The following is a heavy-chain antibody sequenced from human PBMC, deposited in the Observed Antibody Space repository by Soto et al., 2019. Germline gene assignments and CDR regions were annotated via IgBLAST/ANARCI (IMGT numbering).Heavy chain of an antibody. CDR1: GGSISSYY. CDR2: IYYSGST. Sequence: ETLSLTCTVSGGSISSYYWSWIRQPPGKGLEWIGYIYYSGSTNYNPSLKSRVTISVDTSKNQFSLKLSSVTVADTAVYYCARGRTFYAPWGQGILVTVCS. CDR3: ARGRTFYAP. D-gene: IGHD3-16*01. J-gene: IGHJ5*02. V-gene: IGHV4-59*12.